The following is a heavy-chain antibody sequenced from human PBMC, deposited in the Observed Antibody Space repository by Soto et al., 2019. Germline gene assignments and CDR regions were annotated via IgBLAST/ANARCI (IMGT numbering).Heavy chain of an antibody. J-gene: IGHJ3*01. Sequence: PWGSLRLSCVVSGFNVSHNYMSWVRQAPGMGLEWVSVIYRGFSTFYADSVKGRFTISRDDSKNTVYLQMNSLRAEDTAVYYCARDRSDSSRADSFDVWGQGTMVTVSS. CDR1: GFNVSHNY. CDR3: ARDRSDSSRADSFDV. D-gene: IGHD6-25*01. V-gene: IGHV3-53*01. CDR2: IYRGFST.